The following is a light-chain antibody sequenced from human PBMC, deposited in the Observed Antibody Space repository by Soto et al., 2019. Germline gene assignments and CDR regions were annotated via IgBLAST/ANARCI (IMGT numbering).Light chain of an antibody. CDR3: SSYTNDTTLV. J-gene: IGLJ3*02. V-gene: IGLV2-14*01. CDR2: EVN. CDR1: TSDIGVYNF. Sequence: QSALTQPASVSGSPGQSITISCTGTTSDIGVYNFVSWYQQHPGKAPKLMIYEVNNRPSSISNRFSGSKSGNTASLTISGLQAEDEADYYCSSYTNDTTLVFGGGTQLTVL.